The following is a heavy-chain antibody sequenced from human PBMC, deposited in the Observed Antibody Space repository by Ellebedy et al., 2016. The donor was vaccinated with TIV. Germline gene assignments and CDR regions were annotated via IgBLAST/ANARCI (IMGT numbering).Heavy chain of an antibody. CDR2: ISWNSGSI. J-gene: IGHJ4*02. D-gene: IGHD3-10*01. Sequence: SLKISXAASGFTFDDYAMHWVRQAPGKGLEWVSGISWNSGSIGYADSVKGRFTISRDNAKNSLYLQMNSLRDEDTAVYYCARDLYGSGSPSLYFDYWGQGALVTVSS. V-gene: IGHV3-9*01. CDR1: GFTFDDYA. CDR3: ARDLYGSGSPSLYFDY.